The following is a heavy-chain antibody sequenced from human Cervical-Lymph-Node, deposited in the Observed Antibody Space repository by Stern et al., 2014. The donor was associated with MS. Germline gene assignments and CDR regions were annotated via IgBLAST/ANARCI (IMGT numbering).Heavy chain of an antibody. J-gene: IGHJ2*01. CDR2: IYYSGPT. Sequence: QLQASGPGLVKPSETLSLTCTVSGASVSSRSYYWSWLRQPPGKGLEWFVHIYYSGPTNYNSSLKSRVSISVATAKNEFSLRLSSVTAADTAVYVCARSTYKFGLGALGWYFDLWGRGTLVTVSS. CDR1: GASVSSRSYY. D-gene: IGHD1-26*01. V-gene: IGHV4-61*01. CDR3: ARSTYKFGLGALGWYFDL.